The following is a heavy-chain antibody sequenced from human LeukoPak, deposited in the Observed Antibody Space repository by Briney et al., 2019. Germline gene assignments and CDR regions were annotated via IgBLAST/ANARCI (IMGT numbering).Heavy chain of an antibody. CDR2: IIPIFGTA. Sequence: SVKVSCKASGGTFSSYAISWVRQAPGQGLEWMGGIIPIFGTANYAQKSQGRVTITADESTSTAYMELSSLRSEDTAVYYCARDRSMTTGWFDPWGQGTLVTVSS. D-gene: IGHD4-11*01. V-gene: IGHV1-69*13. CDR1: GGTFSSYA. CDR3: ARDRSMTTGWFDP. J-gene: IGHJ5*02.